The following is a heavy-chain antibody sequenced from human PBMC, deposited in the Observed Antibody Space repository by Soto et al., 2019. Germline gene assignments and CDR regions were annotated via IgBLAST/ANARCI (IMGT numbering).Heavy chain of an antibody. V-gene: IGHV4-39*01. CDR3: ARHSGYDIFEY. CDR2: IYYSGST. D-gene: IGHD5-12*01. J-gene: IGHJ4*02. CDR1: GGSVSSGNYY. Sequence: PSETLSLTCTVSGGSVSSGNYYWGWIRQPPGKGLEWIGSIYYSGSTYYNPSLKSRVTISVDTSKNQFSLKLSSVTAADTAVYYCARHSGYDIFEYWGQGTLVTVSS.